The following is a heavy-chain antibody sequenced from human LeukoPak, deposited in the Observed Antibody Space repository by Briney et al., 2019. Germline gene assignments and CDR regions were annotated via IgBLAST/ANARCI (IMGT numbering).Heavy chain of an antibody. V-gene: IGHV4-59*01. Sequence: PSETLSLTCSVSGDSISSYAWSWIRRRQGKGLEGIGDISRSGDTNYSPSLKSRLAISVDMSKNQFSLKLRSVTAADTAVYYCAKDRGGGRDAFDIWGQGTVVTVSS. CDR2: ISRSGDT. D-gene: IGHD3-10*01. CDR1: GDSISSYA. CDR3: AKDRGGGRDAFDI. J-gene: IGHJ3*02.